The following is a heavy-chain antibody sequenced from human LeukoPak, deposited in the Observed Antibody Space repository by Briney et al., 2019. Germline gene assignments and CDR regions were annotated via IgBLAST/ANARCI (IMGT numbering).Heavy chain of an antibody. CDR1: SASISDNIYY. CDR3: AGSHYCTNGLCYFYF. J-gene: IGHJ4*02. D-gene: IGHD2-8*01. V-gene: IGHV4-39*01. CDR2: IYYSGTT. Sequence: PSETLSLTCTVSSASISDNIYYWGWIRQPPGKGLEWIATIYYSGTTHYNPSLRSRVTISEDTSKNQVSLKLTSVNAADTAVYYCAGSHYCTNGLCYFYFWGQGTLVTVSS.